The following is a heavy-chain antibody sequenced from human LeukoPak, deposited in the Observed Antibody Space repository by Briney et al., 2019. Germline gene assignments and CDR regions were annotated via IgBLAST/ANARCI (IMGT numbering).Heavy chain of an antibody. V-gene: IGHV2-70*04. CDR3: VLTTLECIDY. J-gene: IGHJ4*02. CDR2: HDWEDDK. D-gene: IGHD2-15*01. CDR1: GFSLSTSGMR. Sequence: SGPTLVNPTQTHTLTCTFSGFSLSTSGMRVSWIRQPPGKARKTLAGHDWEDDKVYSTSLKTRLTISKETAKNQVVLTMTNMDPVDTATYYCVLTTLECIDYWGQGTLVTVSS.